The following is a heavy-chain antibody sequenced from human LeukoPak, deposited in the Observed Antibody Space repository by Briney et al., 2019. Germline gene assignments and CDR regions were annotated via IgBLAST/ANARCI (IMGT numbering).Heavy chain of an antibody. CDR3: ARGSYSGYYYYYYGMDV. D-gene: IGHD2-15*01. CDR1: GYTFTSYD. V-gene: IGHV1-8*01. J-gene: IGHJ6*02. Sequence: ASVKVPCKASGYTFTSYDINWVRQATGQGLEWMGWMNPNSGNTGYAQKFQGRVTMTRNTSISTAYMELSSLRSEDTAVYYCARGSYSGYYYYYYGMDVWGQGTTVTVSS. CDR2: MNPNSGNT.